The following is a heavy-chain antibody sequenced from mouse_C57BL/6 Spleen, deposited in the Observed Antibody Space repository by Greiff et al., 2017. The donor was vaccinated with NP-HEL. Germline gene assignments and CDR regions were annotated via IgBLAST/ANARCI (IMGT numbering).Heavy chain of an antibody. CDR3: ARRRGYYPYYFDD. V-gene: IGHV5-9*01. CDR2: ISGGGGNT. D-gene: IGHD2-3*01. J-gene: IGHJ2*01. Sequence: EVKLVESGGGLVKPGGSLKLSCAASGFTFSSYTMSWVRQTPEKRLEWVATISGGGGNTYYPDSGKGRFTISRDNAKNTLYLQMSSLRSEDTALYYCARRRGYYPYYFDDWGQGTTLTVSS. CDR1: GFTFSSYT.